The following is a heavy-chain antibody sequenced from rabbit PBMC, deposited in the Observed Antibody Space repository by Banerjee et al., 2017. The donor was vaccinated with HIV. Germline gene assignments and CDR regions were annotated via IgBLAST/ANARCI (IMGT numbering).Heavy chain of an antibody. CDR2: INTSSGST. V-gene: IGHV1S45*01. D-gene: IGHD4-1*01. CDR1: GFTLSSYG. CDR3: ARDLAGVTGWNFGL. J-gene: IGHJ4*01. Sequence: QEQLVESGGGLVTPGGNLTLSCTASGFTLSSYGVSWVRQAPGKGLEWIGCINTSSGSTVYATWAKGRFTISRTSSTTVTLQMTSLTAADTATYFCARDLAGVTGWNFGLWGPGTLVTVS.